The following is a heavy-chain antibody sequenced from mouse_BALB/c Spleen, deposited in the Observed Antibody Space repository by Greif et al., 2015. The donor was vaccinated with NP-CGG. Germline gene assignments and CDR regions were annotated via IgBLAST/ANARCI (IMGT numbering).Heavy chain of an antibody. Sequence: VMLVESGPGLVAPSQSLSITCTVSGFSLSRYSVHWVRQPPGKGLEWLGMIWGGGSTDYNSALKSRLSISKDNSKSQVFLKMNSLQTDDTAMYYCARNYDYDAWFAYWGQGTLVTVSA. J-gene: IGHJ3*01. CDR3: ARNYDYDAWFAY. D-gene: IGHD2-4*01. V-gene: IGHV2-6-4*01. CDR1: GFSLSRYS. CDR2: IWGGGST.